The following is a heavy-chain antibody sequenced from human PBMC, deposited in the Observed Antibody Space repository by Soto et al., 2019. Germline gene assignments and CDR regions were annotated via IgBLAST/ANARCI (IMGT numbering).Heavy chain of an antibody. CDR3: ARVNRGDVVDY. V-gene: IGHV4-61*01. D-gene: IGHD5-12*01. CDR2: IYYSGST. Sequence: QVQLQESGPGLVKPSETLSLTCTVSGGSVSRGSYYWSWIRQPPGKGLEWIGYIYYSGSTNYNPSLKSRVTISVDTSKNQFSLKLSSVTAADTAVYYCARVNRGDVVDYWGQGTLVTVSS. CDR1: GGSVSRGSYY. J-gene: IGHJ4*02.